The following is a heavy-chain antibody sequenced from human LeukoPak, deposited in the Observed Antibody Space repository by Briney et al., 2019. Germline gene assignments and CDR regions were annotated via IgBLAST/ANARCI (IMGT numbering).Heavy chain of an antibody. V-gene: IGHV3-23*01. CDR2: ISSSGSST. D-gene: IGHD2-15*01. CDR1: GFTFSSYA. J-gene: IGHJ4*02. Sequence: GGSLRLSCAASGFTFSSYAMSWVRQAPGKGMEWVSSISSSGSSTYYADSVKGRFTISRDNSKNTVYLQMNSLRAEDTAVYYCAKRPYCSGAVCYHIDYWGQGTLVTVSS. CDR3: AKRPYCSGAVCYHIDY.